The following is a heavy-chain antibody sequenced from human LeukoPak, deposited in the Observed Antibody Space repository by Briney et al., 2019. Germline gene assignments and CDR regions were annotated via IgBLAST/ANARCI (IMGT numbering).Heavy chain of an antibody. D-gene: IGHD3-22*01. J-gene: IGHJ4*02. CDR2: ISGSGSRGSGIIGGNT. CDR1: GFNFRLSA. V-gene: IGHV3-23*01. Sequence: GGSLRLSCAASGFNFRLSAMSWGRQAPGKGLEWVALISGSGSRGSGIIGGNTYYADSVKGRFTISRDNSKNTLYLQMNSLRAEDTAVYYCAKMDYYDSSEPEPYYFDYWGQGTLVTVSS. CDR3: AKMDYYDSSEPEPYYFDY.